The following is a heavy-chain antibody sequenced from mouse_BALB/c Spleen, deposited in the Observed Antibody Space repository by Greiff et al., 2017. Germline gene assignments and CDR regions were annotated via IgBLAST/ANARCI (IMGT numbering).Heavy chain of an antibody. Sequence: QVQLQQPGAELVRPGASVKLSCKASGYTFTSYWINWVKQRPGQGLEWIGNIYPSDSYTNYNQKFKDKATLTVDKSSSTAYMQLSSPTSEDSAVYYCTREGATMITPYYFDYWGQGTTLTVSS. J-gene: IGHJ2*01. CDR2: IYPSDSYT. D-gene: IGHD2-4*01. CDR3: TREGATMITPYYFDY. V-gene: IGHV1-69*02. CDR1: GYTFTSYW.